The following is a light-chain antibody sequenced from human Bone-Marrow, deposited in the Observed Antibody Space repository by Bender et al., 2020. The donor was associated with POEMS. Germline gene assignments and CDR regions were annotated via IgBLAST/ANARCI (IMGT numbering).Light chain of an antibody. CDR1: DLGDKY. Sequence: SYEVTQPPSVSVSPGQTASITCSGDDLGDKYVAWYQQKPGQSHVIFIYQDTKRPSGIPERFSGSNSGNTATLTISGTQAMDEADYYCQAWDTYSVIFGGGTKLTVL. CDR2: QDT. V-gene: IGLV3-1*01. CDR3: QAWDTYSVI. J-gene: IGLJ2*01.